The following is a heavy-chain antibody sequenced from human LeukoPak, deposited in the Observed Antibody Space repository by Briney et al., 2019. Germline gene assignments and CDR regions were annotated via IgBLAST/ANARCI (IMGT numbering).Heavy chain of an antibody. V-gene: IGHV4-61*08. D-gene: IGHD5-24*01. J-gene: IGHJ5*02. CDR2: IYYSGST. Sequence: PSETLSLTCTVSGGSISSGGYYWSWIRQPPGRGLEWIGYIYYSGSTNYNPSLKSRVTISVDTSKNQFSLKLSSVTAADTAVYYCARDGYNPGWFDPWGQGTLVTVSS. CDR1: GGSISSGGYY. CDR3: ARDGYNPGWFDP.